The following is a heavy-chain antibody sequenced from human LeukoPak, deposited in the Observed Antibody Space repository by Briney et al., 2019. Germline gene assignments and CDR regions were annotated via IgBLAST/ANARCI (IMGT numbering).Heavy chain of an antibody. CDR2: ISGSGGST. CDR3: AKVLAQVTIVRGVPDY. Sequence: GGSLRLSCAASGFTFSSYAMSWVRQAPGKGLEWVSAISGSGGSTYYADSVKGRFTISRDNSKNTLYLQMNSLRAEDTAVYYCAKVLAQVTIVRGVPDYWGQGTLVTVSS. CDR1: GFTFSSYA. J-gene: IGHJ4*02. D-gene: IGHD3-10*01. V-gene: IGHV3-23*01.